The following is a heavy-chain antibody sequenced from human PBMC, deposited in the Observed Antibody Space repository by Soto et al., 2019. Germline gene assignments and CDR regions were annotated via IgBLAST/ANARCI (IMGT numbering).Heavy chain of an antibody. Sequence: QVQLVQSGAEVKKPGSSVKVSCKASGGTFSSNTISWVRQAPGQGLEWMGRIIPILGIANYAQKFQGRVTITADKSTRTAYMELSSLRSEDTAVYYCADLVVAHTAMDVWGQGTTVTVSS. CDR1: GGTFSSNT. CDR3: ADLVVAHTAMDV. D-gene: IGHD2-15*01. CDR2: IIPILGIA. J-gene: IGHJ6*02. V-gene: IGHV1-69*02.